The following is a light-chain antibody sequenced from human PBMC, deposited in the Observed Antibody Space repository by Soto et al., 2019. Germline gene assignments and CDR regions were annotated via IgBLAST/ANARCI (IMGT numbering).Light chain of an antibody. CDR3: QQYGSSGIT. Sequence: EIVMTQSAATLSVSPGERATLSCRASHSVSSNLAWYQQKPGQPPRLLIYGASSRATGIPDRFSGSGSGTDFTLTISRLEPEDFAVYYCQQYGSSGITFGQGTRLEIK. CDR1: HSVSSN. CDR2: GAS. J-gene: IGKJ5*01. V-gene: IGKV3-20*01.